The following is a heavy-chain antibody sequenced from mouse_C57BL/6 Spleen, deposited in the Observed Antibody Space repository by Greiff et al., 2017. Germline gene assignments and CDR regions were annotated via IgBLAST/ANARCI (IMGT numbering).Heavy chain of an antibody. J-gene: IGHJ3*01. CDR2: ITPSNGGT. Sequence: QVQLQPPGTELVKPGASVKLSCKASGYTFPSYWMPWVKQRPGPGLEWIGNITPSNGGTNYTEKFKSKATRTGDTYSSTAYMQLSSLTSEDSAVYYCARGLRSFADWGEGTLVTVSA. D-gene: IGHD2-4*01. CDR1: GYTFPSYW. V-gene: IGHV1-53*01. CDR3: ARGLRSFAD.